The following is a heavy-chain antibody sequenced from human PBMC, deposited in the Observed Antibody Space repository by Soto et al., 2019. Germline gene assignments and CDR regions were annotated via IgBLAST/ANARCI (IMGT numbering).Heavy chain of an antibody. V-gene: IGHV3-23*01. J-gene: IGHJ6*02. D-gene: IGHD2-15*01. CDR2: ISGSGDTT. CDR1: RLTFSNYA. CDR3: ARAGDPLGYCSGGSCKYYGMDV. Sequence: GGSLRLSCVISRLTFSNYALNWVRQAPGKGLEWVSSISGSGDTTYYADSVKGRFTISRDNSKDTLYLQMNSLRAEDTAVYYCARAGDPLGYCSGGSCKYYGMDVWGQGTTVTVSS.